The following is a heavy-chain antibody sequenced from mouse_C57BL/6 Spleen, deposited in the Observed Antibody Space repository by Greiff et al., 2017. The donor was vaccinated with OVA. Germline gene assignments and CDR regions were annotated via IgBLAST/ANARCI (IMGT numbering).Heavy chain of an antibody. CDR3: ARGDYGSRSYYAMDY. CDR1: GFTFKDYY. J-gene: IGHJ4*01. CDR2: IEPEDGET. D-gene: IGHD1-1*01. Sequence: EVQLQQSGAELVKPGASVKLSCTASGFTFKDYYMHWVKQRTEQGLEWIGRIEPEDGETKYAPKFQGKATITADTSSNTAYLQLSSLTSEDTAVYYCARGDYGSRSYYAMDYWGQGTSVTVSS. V-gene: IGHV14-2*01.